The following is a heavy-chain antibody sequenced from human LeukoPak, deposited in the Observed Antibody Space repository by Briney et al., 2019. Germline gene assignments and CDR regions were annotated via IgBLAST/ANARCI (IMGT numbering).Heavy chain of an antibody. J-gene: IGHJ4*02. CDR1: GFTFSSYA. CDR2: ISGGGGST. Sequence: PGGSLRLSCAASGFTFSSYAMNWVRQAPGKGLEWVSGISGGGGSTYYADSVKGRFTISRDNSKNTLYLQMNSLRAEDTAVYYCAKAQTVGYCSGGSCYFDYWGQGTLVTVSS. CDR3: AKAQTVGYCSGGSCYFDY. V-gene: IGHV3-23*01. D-gene: IGHD2-15*01.